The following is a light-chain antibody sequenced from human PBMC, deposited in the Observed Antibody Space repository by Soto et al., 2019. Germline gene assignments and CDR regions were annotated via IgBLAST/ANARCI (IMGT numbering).Light chain of an antibody. Sequence: EIVLTQSPATLSLSPGERATLSCRASQSVSSYLAWYQQKPGQAPRLLIYDASNRATGIPARFSGSGSGTDFTLTISSLEPEDFVIFYCQKRSNWPLAFGGGTKVEIK. CDR2: DAS. V-gene: IGKV3-11*01. CDR3: QKRSNWPLA. J-gene: IGKJ4*01. CDR1: QSVSSY.